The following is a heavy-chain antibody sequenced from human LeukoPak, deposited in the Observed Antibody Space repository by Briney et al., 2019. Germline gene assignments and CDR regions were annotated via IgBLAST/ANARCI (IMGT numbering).Heavy chain of an antibody. CDR2: ISSSSNYI. J-gene: IGHJ4*02. CDR3: ARDRDSSSPFDY. Sequence: PGGSLRLSCAASGFIFSSQSMNWVRQAPGKGLEWVSSISSSSNYICYADSVKGRFTISRDNAKNSLYLQMNSLRAEDTAVYYCARDRDSSSPFDYWGQGTLVTVSS. V-gene: IGHV3-21*01. CDR1: GFIFSSQS. D-gene: IGHD6-6*01.